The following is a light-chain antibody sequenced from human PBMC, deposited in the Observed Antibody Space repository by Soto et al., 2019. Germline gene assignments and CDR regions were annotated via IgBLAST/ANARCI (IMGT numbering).Light chain of an antibody. CDR3: QVWDTTSDHFF. Sequence: YELGQPPSVSVAPGQTARITCGGNNIGSYNVHWYQQKPGLAPVLVVYDDRDRPSGIPERFSGSNSGNTAALTISRVEAGDEADYYCQVWDTTSDHFFFGTGTKVTVL. CDR1: NIGSYN. J-gene: IGLJ1*01. V-gene: IGLV3-21*02. CDR2: DDR.